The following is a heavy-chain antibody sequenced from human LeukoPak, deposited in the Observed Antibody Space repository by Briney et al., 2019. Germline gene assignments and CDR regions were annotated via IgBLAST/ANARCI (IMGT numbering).Heavy chain of an antibody. J-gene: IGHJ6*03. D-gene: IGHD1-1*01. Sequence: PGGSLRLSCAASGFTFSSFDMHWVRQPTGQGLEWVSTIGTASDTYCPGSVEGRFTLSRDNAKNSLYLQMNSLTAGDTAVYYCARGPPRGKYYYMDVWGKGTTVTDSS. V-gene: IGHV3-13*01. CDR2: IGTASDT. CDR1: GFTFSSFD. CDR3: ARGPPRGKYYYMDV.